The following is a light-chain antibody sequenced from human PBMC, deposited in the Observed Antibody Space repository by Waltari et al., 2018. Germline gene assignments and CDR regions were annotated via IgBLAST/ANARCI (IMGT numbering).Light chain of an antibody. CDR3: QHHFRLPAT. Sequence: IMLTQSPGTLSLSPGERATLSCRASQSISRYLAWYQQKPGQAPRLLIYGAYTRATGIPDRFSSSLSGTDFSLTISGLEPEDSAVYYCQHHFRLPATFGQGTKVEIK. J-gene: IGKJ1*01. CDR2: GAY. V-gene: IGKV3-20*01. CDR1: QSISRY.